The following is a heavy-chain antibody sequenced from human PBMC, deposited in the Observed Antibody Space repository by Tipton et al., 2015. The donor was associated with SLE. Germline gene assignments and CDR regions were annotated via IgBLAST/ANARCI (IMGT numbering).Heavy chain of an antibody. CDR1: GFTFSDYY. J-gene: IGHJ4*02. CDR2: ISSSSTYT. V-gene: IGHV3-11*05. Sequence: SLRLSCAASGFTFSDYYMSWIRQAPGKGLEWVSYISSSSTYTNYAEDSVKGRFTISRDNAKNSLYLQMNSLRAEDTAVYYCARDEAGPGVLAVAADWGQGTLVTVSS. D-gene: IGHD6-19*01. CDR3: ARDEAGPGVLAVAAD.